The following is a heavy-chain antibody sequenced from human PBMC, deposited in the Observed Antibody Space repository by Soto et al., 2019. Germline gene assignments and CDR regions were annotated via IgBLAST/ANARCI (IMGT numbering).Heavy chain of an antibody. Sequence: EVQLLESGGGLVQPGGSLRLSCAASGFTFSNYAMNWVRQAPGKGLAWVSTISSSSGSTYYADSVKGRFTIPRDNSKNFLYPQMNSLRGDDTAVYYCAKVGSERYSGQHSDYWCQGTLVPISS. CDR3: AKVGSERYSGQHSDY. V-gene: IGHV3-23*01. CDR2: ISSSSGST. J-gene: IGHJ4*02. CDR1: GFTFSNYA. D-gene: IGHD5-12*01.